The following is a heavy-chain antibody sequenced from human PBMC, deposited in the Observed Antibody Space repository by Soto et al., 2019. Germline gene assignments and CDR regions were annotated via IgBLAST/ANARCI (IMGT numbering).Heavy chain of an antibody. J-gene: IGHJ4*02. CDR3: ATGGSGYFTY. D-gene: IGHD3-22*01. Sequence: EVQLVESGGGLVQPGGSLRLSCAASGFTFNTYWMQWVRQAPGKGLVWVSRIKSDGGYTNYADSVKGRFTISRDNAKNTLCLQLNSPGADDTAVYDCATGGSGYFTYWGQGTLVTVSS. V-gene: IGHV3-74*01. CDR2: IKSDGGYT. CDR1: GFTFNTYW.